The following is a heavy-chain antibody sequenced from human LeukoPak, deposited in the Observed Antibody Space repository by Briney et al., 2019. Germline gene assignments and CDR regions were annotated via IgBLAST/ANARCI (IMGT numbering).Heavy chain of an antibody. J-gene: IGHJ4*02. CDR1: GFDFSGFY. D-gene: IGHD2-15*01. Sequence: GGSLRLSCGASGFDFSGFYVHWVRQASGRGLEWVGLIRNKPNSYTTVYAASVKGRFTISRDDSKNTAYLQMNSLKAEDTAVYYCTRQECSGGSCSYVDFWGQGTLVTVSS. CDR2: IRNKPNSYTT. CDR3: TRQECSGGSCSYVDF. V-gene: IGHV3-73*01.